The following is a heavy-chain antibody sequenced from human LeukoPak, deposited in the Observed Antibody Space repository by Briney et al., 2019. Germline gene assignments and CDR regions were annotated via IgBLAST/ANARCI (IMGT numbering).Heavy chain of an antibody. CDR2: INPNSGGT. D-gene: IGHD6-19*01. V-gene: IGHV1-2*02. CDR1: GYTFTGYY. Sequence: GSVTVSCKASGYTFTGYYIHWVRQAPGQGLEWMGWINPNSGGTNSAQKFQGRVTLTRDTSISTAYLELSSLRSDDTAVYYCARDLGSGLIIVDYWGQGTLVTVSS. J-gene: IGHJ4*02. CDR3: ARDLGSGLIIVDY.